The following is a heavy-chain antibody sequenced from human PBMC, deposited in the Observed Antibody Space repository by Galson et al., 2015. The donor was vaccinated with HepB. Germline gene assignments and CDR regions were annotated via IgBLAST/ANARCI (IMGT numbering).Heavy chain of an antibody. V-gene: IGHV1-18*04. D-gene: IGHD1-26*01. CDR2: ISAYNGNT. CDR1: GYTFTSYG. CDR3: ARDRVGVGKPSLFDY. Sequence: SVKVSCKASGYTFTSYGISWVRQAPGQGLEWMGWISAYNGNTNYAQKLQGRVTMTTDTSTSTAYMELRSLRSDDTAVYYCARDRVGVGKPSLFDYWGQGTLVTVSS. J-gene: IGHJ4*02.